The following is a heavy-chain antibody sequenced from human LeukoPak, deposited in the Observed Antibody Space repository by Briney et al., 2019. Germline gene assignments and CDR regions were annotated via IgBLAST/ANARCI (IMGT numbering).Heavy chain of an antibody. CDR2: ISAYNGNT. CDR3: ARVDSVLLWFGESNY. CDR1: GYTFTSYG. Sequence: GASVKVSCKASGYTFTSYGISWVRQAPGQGLEWMGWISAYNGNTNYAQKLQGRVTMTTDTSTSTAYMELRSLRSDDTAVYYCARVDSVLLWFGESNYWGQGTPVTVSS. D-gene: IGHD3-10*01. V-gene: IGHV1-18*01. J-gene: IGHJ4*02.